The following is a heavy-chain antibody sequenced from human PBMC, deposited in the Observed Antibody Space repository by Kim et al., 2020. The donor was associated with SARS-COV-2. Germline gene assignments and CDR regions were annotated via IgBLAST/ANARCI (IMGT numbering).Heavy chain of an antibody. CDR1: GVIFPNTV. D-gene: IGHD7-27*01. J-gene: IGHJ4*02. Sequence: GGSLRLSCVASGVIFPNTVLHWVRQAPGKGLEWVSVITADGATIYYADSVKGRFTISRDNSRNTMYLQMDSLRADDTAIYYCTRRAGETIYYFDYWGQGTVVAVSP. V-gene: IGHV3-23*01. CDR3: TRRAGETIYYFDY. CDR2: ITADGATI.